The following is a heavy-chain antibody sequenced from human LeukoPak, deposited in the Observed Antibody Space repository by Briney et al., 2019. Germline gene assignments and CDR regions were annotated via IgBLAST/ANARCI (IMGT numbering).Heavy chain of an antibody. Sequence: GGSLRLSCAASGFTFSSYGMNWVRQAPGNGLEWVAFISYDGSNKYYADSVKGRFTISRDNTKNTLYLQMNSLTAEDTAVYYCAKDRIAAAGTVDYWGQGTLVTVSS. V-gene: IGHV3-30*18. CDR3: AKDRIAAAGTVDY. CDR1: GFTFSSYG. D-gene: IGHD6-13*01. CDR2: ISYDGSNK. J-gene: IGHJ4*02.